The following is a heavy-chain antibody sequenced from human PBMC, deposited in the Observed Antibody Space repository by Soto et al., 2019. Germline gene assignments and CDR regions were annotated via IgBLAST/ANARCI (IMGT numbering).Heavy chain of an antibody. V-gene: IGHV4-34*01. J-gene: IGHJ4*02. D-gene: IGHD3-10*01. CDR3: ARAGGFGELND. Sequence: SETLSLTCAVYGGSFSGYYWSWIRQPPGKGLEWIGEINHSGSTNYNPSLKSRVTISVDTSKNQFSLKLSSVTAADTAVYYCARAGGFGELNDWGQGPLGTVSS. CDR2: INHSGST. CDR1: GGSFSGYY.